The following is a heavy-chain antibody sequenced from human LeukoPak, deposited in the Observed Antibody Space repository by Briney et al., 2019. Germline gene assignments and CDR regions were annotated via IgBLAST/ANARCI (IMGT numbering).Heavy chain of an antibody. CDR3: ARDAPQSRYSSGWYLDY. D-gene: IGHD6-19*01. V-gene: IGHV3-30*04. CDR2: ISYDGSNK. J-gene: IGHJ4*02. CDR1: GFTFSRYA. Sequence: PGGSLRLSCAASGFTFSRYAMHWVRQAPGKGLEGVAVISYDGSNKYYADSVKGRFTISRDNSKNTLYLQLNSLRAEDTAVYYCARDAPQSRYSSGWYLDYWGQGTLVTVSS.